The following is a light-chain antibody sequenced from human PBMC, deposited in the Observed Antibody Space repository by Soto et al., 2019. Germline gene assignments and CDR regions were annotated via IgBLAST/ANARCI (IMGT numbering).Light chain of an antibody. V-gene: IGLV2-14*01. CDR2: EVS. Sequence: QSVLTQPASVSGSPGQSITISCTGTSSDVGGYEYVSWYQQHPGKAPKLMIYEVSNRTSGVADRFSGSKSGNTASLTISGLQAEDEADYYCSSYTSISTTYVFGTGTKVTVL. CDR3: SSYTSISTTYV. J-gene: IGLJ1*01. CDR1: SSDVGGYEY.